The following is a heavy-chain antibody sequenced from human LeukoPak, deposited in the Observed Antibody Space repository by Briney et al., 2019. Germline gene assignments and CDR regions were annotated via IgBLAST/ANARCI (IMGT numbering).Heavy chain of an antibody. CDR3: ARYGSSWVSPFDY. Sequence: SETLSLTCTVSGGSISSSSYYWGWIRQPPGKGLEWIGSTYYSGSTYYNPSLKSRVTISVDTSKNQFSLKLSSVTAADTAVYYCARYGSSWVSPFDYWGQGTLVTVYS. CDR1: GGSISSSSYY. CDR2: TYYSGST. J-gene: IGHJ4*02. V-gene: IGHV4-39*01. D-gene: IGHD6-13*01.